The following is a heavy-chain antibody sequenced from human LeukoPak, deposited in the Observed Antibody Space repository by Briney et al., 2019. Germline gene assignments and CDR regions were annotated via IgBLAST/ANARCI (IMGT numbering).Heavy chain of an antibody. V-gene: IGHV3-9*01. CDR1: GFTFDDYA. CDR2: ISWNSGSI. J-gene: IGHJ6*02. D-gene: IGHD6-19*01. Sequence: GGSLRLSCAASGFTFDDYAMHWVRHAPGKGLEWVSGISWNSGSIGYADSVKGRFTVSRDNAKNSLYLQMNSLRAEDTALYYCAKLQVADYYYYGMDVWGQGTTVTVSS. CDR3: AKLQVADYYYYGMDV.